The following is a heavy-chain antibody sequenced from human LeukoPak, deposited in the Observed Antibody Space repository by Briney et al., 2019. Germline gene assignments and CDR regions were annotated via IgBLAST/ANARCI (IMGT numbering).Heavy chain of an antibody. Sequence: GGSLRLSCATSGFTLSTSWMHWVRQAPGEGLVWVSRISSDGSTTTYADSVKGRFTISRDNAKNTLYLQMNSLRVEDTAVYYCARVRSSSWYDYWGQGALDRVSS. D-gene: IGHD6-13*01. CDR2: ISSDGSTT. J-gene: IGHJ4*02. CDR1: GFTLSTSW. CDR3: ARVRSSSWYDY. V-gene: IGHV3-74*01.